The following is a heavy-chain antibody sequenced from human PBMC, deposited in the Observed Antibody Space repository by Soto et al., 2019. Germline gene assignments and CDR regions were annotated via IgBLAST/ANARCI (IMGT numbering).Heavy chain of an antibody. CDR2: ISTFNSKT. CDR3: AGDECDSCSGGDCFCFDY. J-gene: IGHJ4*02. V-gene: IGHV1-18*01. CDR1: GYTFTNYG. Sequence: ASVKVSCKASGYTFTNYGVSWVRQAPGQGLEWLGWISTFNSKTNSAPSLQGRVTMTTDTSTSTAYMELSSLTSDDTAVYYCAGDECDSCSGGDCFCFDYWGQGTLVTVSS. D-gene: IGHD2-21*02.